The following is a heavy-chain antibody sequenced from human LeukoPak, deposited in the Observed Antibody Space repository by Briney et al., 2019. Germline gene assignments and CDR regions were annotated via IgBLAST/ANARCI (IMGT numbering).Heavy chain of an antibody. D-gene: IGHD1-26*01. CDR3: AKEWDQFFDY. CDR2: NSASGGDT. J-gene: IGHJ4*02. CDR1: GFTFSTYA. Sequence: PGGSLRLSCAASGFTFSTYAMTWVRQAPGKGLEWVSTNSASGGDTYYADSVRGRFTISRDNSKNTLYLQMNSLRAEDTAVYYCAKEWDQFFDYWGQGTLVTVSS. V-gene: IGHV3-23*01.